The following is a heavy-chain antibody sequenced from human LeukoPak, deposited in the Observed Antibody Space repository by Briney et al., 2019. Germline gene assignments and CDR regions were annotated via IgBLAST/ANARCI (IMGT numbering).Heavy chain of an antibody. CDR3: ARGGITMVRGVNSWFDR. Sequence: ASVRVSCRASGYTFTSYGISGVRQARGQGLEGMGWISAYNGNTNYAQKLQGRVTMTTDTSTSTAYMELRSLRSDDTAVYYCARGGITMVRGVNSWFDRWGQGTLVTVSS. D-gene: IGHD3-10*01. V-gene: IGHV1-18*01. J-gene: IGHJ5*02. CDR2: ISAYNGNT. CDR1: GYTFTSYG.